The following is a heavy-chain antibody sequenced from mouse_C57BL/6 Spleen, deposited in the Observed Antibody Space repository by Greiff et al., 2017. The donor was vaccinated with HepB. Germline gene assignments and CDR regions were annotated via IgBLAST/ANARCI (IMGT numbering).Heavy chain of an antibody. D-gene: IGHD2-5*01. CDR1: GYAFSSYW. CDR3: ARRYSNYVYAMDY. J-gene: IGHJ4*01. V-gene: IGHV1-80*01. Sequence: QVQLQQSGAELVKPGASVKISCKASGYAFSSYWMNWVKQRPGKGLEWIGQIYPGDGDTNYNGKFKGKATLTADKSSSTAYMQLSSLTSEDSAVYFCARRYSNYVYAMDYWGQGTSVTVSS. CDR2: IYPGDGDT.